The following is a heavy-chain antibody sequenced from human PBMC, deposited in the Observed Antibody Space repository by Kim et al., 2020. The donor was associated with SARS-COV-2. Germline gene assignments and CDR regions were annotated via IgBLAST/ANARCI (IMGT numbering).Heavy chain of an antibody. CDR3: ARDSGYIDF. D-gene: IGHD6-19*01. V-gene: IGHV4-4*06. Sequence: GSNNHNPALKSRVTMSVDTSNNHFSLNLYSVTAADTAVYFCARDSGYIDFWGQGTLVTVSS. J-gene: IGHJ4*02. CDR2: GSN.